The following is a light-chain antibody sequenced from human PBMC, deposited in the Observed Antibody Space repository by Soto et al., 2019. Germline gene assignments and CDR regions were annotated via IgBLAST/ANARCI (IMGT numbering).Light chain of an antibody. V-gene: IGKV3-15*01. CDR1: QSVNSN. CDR2: GAS. J-gene: IGKJ1*01. CDR3: QQYNNWPRT. Sequence: EIVMTQSPATLSVSPGEGATLSCRASQSVNSNLAWYQQKPGQAPRLLIYGASTRATGIPARFSGSGSGTEFTLTIRSLQSEDFAVYYCQQYNNWPRTFGQGTKVEIK.